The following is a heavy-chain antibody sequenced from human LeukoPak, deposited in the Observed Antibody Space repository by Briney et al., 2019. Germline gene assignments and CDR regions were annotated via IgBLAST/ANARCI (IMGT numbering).Heavy chain of an antibody. D-gene: IGHD4/OR15-4a*01. CDR1: GYTFTSYH. V-gene: IGHV1-2*04. CDR3: ARGGLTAFDI. CDR2: INPNSGGT. Sequence: ASVKVSCKASGYTFTSYHIDWVRQAPGQGLEWMGWINPNSGGTNYVQKFQGWVTMTRDTSISTAYMELSRLRSDDTAVYYCARGGLTAFDIWGQGTMVTVSS. J-gene: IGHJ3*02.